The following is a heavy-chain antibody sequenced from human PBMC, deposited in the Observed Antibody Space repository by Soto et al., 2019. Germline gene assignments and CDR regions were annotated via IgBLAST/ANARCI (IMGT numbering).Heavy chain of an antibody. CDR3: ARDAVAATWYFDI. CDR1: GFAFGSYW. CDR2: INSDGSDT. D-gene: IGHD6-19*01. J-gene: IGHJ2*01. Sequence: EVQLVESGGGLVQPGGSLRLSCAASGFAFGSYWMHWVRQAPGKGLVWVARINSDGSDTSYANSVKGRCTISRDNGKNTVSLQMNSLRDEDTAVYFCARDAVAATWYFDIWGRGTLVAVSS. V-gene: IGHV3-74*01.